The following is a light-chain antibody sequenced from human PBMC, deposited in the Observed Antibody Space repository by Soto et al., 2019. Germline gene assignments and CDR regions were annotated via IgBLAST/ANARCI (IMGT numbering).Light chain of an antibody. J-gene: IGLJ1*01. CDR3: SSYTRIPTIYV. CDR1: ISYNVFYDY. Sequence: YVLTQPASVGRSPGESITISCTRTISYNVFYDYFSCYQHHPVKAPKLIIYELTNRPSGVSNRFTGSKSGNTASLKISGLKAEDEADYHGSSYTRIPTIYVFRTGTKVTV. V-gene: IGLV2-14*01. CDR2: ELT.